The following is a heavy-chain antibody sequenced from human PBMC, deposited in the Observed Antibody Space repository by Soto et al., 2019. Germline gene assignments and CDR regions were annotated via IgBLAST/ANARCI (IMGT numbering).Heavy chain of an antibody. J-gene: IGHJ6*02. V-gene: IGHV1-46*01. CDR3: AKPQIARHYYYGMEV. CDR2: INPSGTTT. Sequence: QVQLVQSGAEVKKPGASVKVSCKASGYTFTSFYMHWVRQAPGQGLEWMGIINPSGTTTDYAQKFQGRVTMTRDTSTSTYYMELSSLTSKDTAVYYCAKPQIARHYYYGMEVWGQGTAVIVSS. CDR1: GYTFTSFY.